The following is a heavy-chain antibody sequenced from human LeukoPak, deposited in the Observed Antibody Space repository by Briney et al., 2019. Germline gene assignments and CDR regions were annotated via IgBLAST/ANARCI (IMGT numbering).Heavy chain of an antibody. CDR2: IHYSGSN. CDR3: ARDSGSSPRFDP. Sequence: ASETLSLTCTVSGGSISSSYWSWIRQPPGKGLEWIGYIHYSGSNNYNPSLKSRVTMSVDTSRNQFSLKLTSVTAADTAVYYCARDSGSSPRFDPWGQGALVTVSS. V-gene: IGHV4-59*01. CDR1: GGSISSSY. D-gene: IGHD6-6*01. J-gene: IGHJ5*02.